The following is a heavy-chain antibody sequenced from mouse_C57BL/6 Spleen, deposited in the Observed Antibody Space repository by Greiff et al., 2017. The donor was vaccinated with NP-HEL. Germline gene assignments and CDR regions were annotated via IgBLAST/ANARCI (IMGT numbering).Heavy chain of an antibody. CDR1: GYTFTSYW. Sequence: VQLQQSGAELVKPGASVKLSCKASGYTFTSYWMHWVKQRPGQGLEWIGMIHPNSGSTNYNEKFKSKATLTVDKSSSTAYMQLSSLTSEDSAVYYCARGGVHYYGSIGFDYWGQGTTLTVSS. V-gene: IGHV1-64*01. CDR3: ARGGVHYYGSIGFDY. D-gene: IGHD1-1*01. J-gene: IGHJ2*01. CDR2: IHPNSGST.